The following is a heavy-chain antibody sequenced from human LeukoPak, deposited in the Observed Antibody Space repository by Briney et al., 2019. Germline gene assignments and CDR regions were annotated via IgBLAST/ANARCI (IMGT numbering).Heavy chain of an antibody. Sequence: ASVKVSCKASGYTFTSYYMHWVRQAPGQGLEWMGIINPSGGSTSYAQKFQGRVTMTRDTSISIAYMELSRLRSDDTAVYYCARGAGTVPTPDYYDYGMDVWGQGTTVTVSS. J-gene: IGHJ6*02. CDR3: ARGAGTVPTPDYYDYGMDV. D-gene: IGHD4-17*01. CDR2: INPSGGST. V-gene: IGHV1-46*01. CDR1: GYTFTSYY.